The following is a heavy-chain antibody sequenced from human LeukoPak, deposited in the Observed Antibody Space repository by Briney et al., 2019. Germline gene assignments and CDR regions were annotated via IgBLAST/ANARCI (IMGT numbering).Heavy chain of an antibody. J-gene: IGHJ6*03. CDR1: GGTFSSYA. CDR2: IIPIFGTA. V-gene: IGHV1-69*06. Sequence: GASVKVSCKTSGGTFSSYAISWVRQAPGRGLEWMGGIIPIFGTANYAQKFQGRVTITADKSTSTAYMELSSLRSEDTAVYYCARGRYGSGSYQYYYYYMDGGGKGTTVTVSS. D-gene: IGHD3-10*01. CDR3: ARGRYGSGSYQYYYYYMDG.